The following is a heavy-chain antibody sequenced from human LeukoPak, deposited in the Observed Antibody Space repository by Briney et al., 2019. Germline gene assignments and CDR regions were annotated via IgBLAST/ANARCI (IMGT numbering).Heavy chain of an antibody. V-gene: IGHV4-34*01. Sequence: NPSETLSLTCAVYGGSFSGYYWSWIRQPPGKGLEWIGEINHSGSTNYNPSLKSRVTISVDTSKNQFSLKLSSVTAADTAVYYCARGPSSGWYTRALDYWGQGTLVTVSS. J-gene: IGHJ4*02. CDR3: ARGPSSGWYTRALDY. CDR2: INHSGST. CDR1: GGSFSGYY. D-gene: IGHD6-19*01.